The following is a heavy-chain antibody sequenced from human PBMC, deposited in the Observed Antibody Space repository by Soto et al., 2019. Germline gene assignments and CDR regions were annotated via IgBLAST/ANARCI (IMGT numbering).Heavy chain of an antibody. J-gene: IGHJ3*02. CDR3: ARSGITIFGVVGAFDI. CDR1: GGSISSGSYY. Sequence: ASETLSLTCTVSGGSISSGSYYWGWIRQPPGKGLEWIGSIYYSGSTYYNPSLKSRVTISVDTSKNQFSLKLSSVTAADTAVYYCARSGITIFGVVGAFDIWGQGTMVT. D-gene: IGHD3-3*01. CDR2: IYYSGST. V-gene: IGHV4-39*01.